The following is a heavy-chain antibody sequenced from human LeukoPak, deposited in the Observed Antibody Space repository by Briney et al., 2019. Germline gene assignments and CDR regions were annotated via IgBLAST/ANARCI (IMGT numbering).Heavy chain of an antibody. D-gene: IGHD3-3*01. J-gene: IGHJ5*02. V-gene: IGHV3-30*02. CDR1: GFTFSSYG. CDR2: IRYDGSNK. Sequence: GGSLRLSCAASGFTFSSYGMHWVRQAPGKGLEWVAFIRYDGSNKYYADSVKGRFTISRDNSKNTLYLQMNSLRAEDTAVYYCAKDSDYDLWSGYSPNWFDPWGQGTLVTVSS. CDR3: AKDSDYDLWSGYSPNWFDP.